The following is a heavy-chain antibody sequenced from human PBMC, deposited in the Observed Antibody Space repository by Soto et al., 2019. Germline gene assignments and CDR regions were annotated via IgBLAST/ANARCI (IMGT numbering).Heavy chain of an antibody. V-gene: IGHV4-59*08. CDR1: GGSISSNY. J-gene: IGHJ4*02. CDR2: IDYSGST. CDR3: ARHRTGLDS. Sequence: SETLSLTCTVSGGSISSNYWSWIRQPPGKGLEYIGYIDYSGSTHYKASLKSRVTISLDTSKNQFSLKLSSVTAADTAVYYCARHRTGLDSWDQGTLVTVSS. D-gene: IGHD3-9*01.